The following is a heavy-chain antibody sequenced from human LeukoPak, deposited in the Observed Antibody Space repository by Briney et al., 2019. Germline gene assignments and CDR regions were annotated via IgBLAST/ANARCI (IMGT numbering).Heavy chain of an antibody. CDR3: ATSGWYEYYFDY. Sequence: GSLRLSCAASGFTFSSYAMSWVRQAPGKGLEWVSAISGSGGSTYYADSVKGRFTISRDNSKNTLYLQMNSLRAEDTAVYYCATSGWYEYYFDYWGQGTLVTVSS. D-gene: IGHD6-19*01. J-gene: IGHJ4*02. CDR1: GFTFSSYA. V-gene: IGHV3-23*01. CDR2: ISGSGGST.